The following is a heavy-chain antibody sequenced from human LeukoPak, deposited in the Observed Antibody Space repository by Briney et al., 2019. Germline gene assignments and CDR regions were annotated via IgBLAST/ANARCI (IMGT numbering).Heavy chain of an antibody. CDR2: IWYDGSDK. CDR3: ARAGDAFDS. J-gene: IGHJ3*02. V-gene: IGHV3-33*08. Sequence: GGSLRLTCTASGFTFNSYCMHWISQAPGKGLEWVAVIWYDGSDKYYTDSVKGRFTISRDNTKNTLYLQMNSLSAEDTAIYYCARAGDAFDSWGQGTMVTVSS. CDR1: GFTFNSYC.